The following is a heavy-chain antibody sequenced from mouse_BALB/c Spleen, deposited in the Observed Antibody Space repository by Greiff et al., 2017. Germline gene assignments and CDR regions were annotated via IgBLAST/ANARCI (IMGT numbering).Heavy chain of an antibody. J-gene: IGHJ3*01. CDR1: GYNFTSYW. V-gene: IGHV1-55*01. CDR3: ARRDFGFAY. CDR2: IYPGSGST. Sequence: VQLQQSGAELVKPGTSVKLSCKASGYNFTSYWINWVKLRPGQGLEWIGDIYPGSGSTNYNEKFKSKATLTVDTSSSTAYMQLSSLASEDSALYYCARRDFGFAYWGQGTLVTVSA.